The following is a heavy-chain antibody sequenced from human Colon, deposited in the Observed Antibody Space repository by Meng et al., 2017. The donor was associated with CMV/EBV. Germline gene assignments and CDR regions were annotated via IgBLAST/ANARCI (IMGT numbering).Heavy chain of an antibody. J-gene: IGHJ5*01. D-gene: IGHD3-3*02. Sequence: GGSLRLSCAASGFTISSNYMSWIRQAPGKGLEWVSALYSGGDTYYADSVKGRFTISKDNSNNTLYLQMNSLRTEGTAVYYCAREFSLGWFDSWGQGTRVTVSS. CDR1: GFTISSNY. CDR3: AREFSLGWFDS. CDR2: LYSGGDT. V-gene: IGHV3-66*02.